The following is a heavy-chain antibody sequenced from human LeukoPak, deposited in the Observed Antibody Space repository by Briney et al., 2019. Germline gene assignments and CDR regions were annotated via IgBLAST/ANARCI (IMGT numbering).Heavy chain of an antibody. CDR1: GGTFSSYA. CDR2: IIPILGIA. Sequence: GASVKVSCKASGGTFSSYAISWVRQAPGQGLEWMGRIIPILGIANYAQKFQGRVTITADKSTSTAYMELSSLRSEDTAVYYCARDDHRGNSYYYYYYGMDVWGQGTTVTVSS. CDR3: ARDDHRGNSYYYYYYGMDV. V-gene: IGHV1-69*04. J-gene: IGHJ6*02. D-gene: IGHD4-23*01.